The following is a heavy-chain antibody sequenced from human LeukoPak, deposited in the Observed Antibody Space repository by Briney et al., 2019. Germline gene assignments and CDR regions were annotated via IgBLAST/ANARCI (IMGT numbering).Heavy chain of an antibody. J-gene: IGHJ4*02. CDR1: GFTFDDYA. CDR2: ISWNSGSI. CDR3: AKDMRYYYDSSGLDY. Sequence: PGRSLRLSCAASGFTFDDYAMHWVRQAPGKGLEWVSGISWNSGSIGYADSVKGRFTTSRDNAKNSLYLQMNSLRAEDTALYYCAKDMRYYYDSSGLDYWGQGTLVTVSS. D-gene: IGHD3-22*01. V-gene: IGHV3-9*01.